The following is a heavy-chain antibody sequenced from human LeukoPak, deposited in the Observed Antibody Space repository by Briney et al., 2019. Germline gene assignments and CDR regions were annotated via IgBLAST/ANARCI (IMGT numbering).Heavy chain of an antibody. CDR2: IYYSGRT. D-gene: IGHD5-24*01. Sequence: PSETLSLTCTVSGRSISSYYWSWIRQPPGKGLEWIGYIYYSGRTNYNPSLKSRVTISVDMSKNQFSLRLSSVTAADTAFYYCASTPHHTRWLQPFDYWGQGILVTVSS. CDR3: ASTPHHTRWLQPFDY. V-gene: IGHV4-59*01. J-gene: IGHJ4*02. CDR1: GRSISSYY.